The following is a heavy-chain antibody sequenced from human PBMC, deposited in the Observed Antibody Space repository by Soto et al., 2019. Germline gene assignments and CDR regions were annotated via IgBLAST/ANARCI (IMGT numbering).Heavy chain of an antibody. J-gene: IGHJ6*02. V-gene: IGHV4-39*01. CDR1: GGSISSSSYY. D-gene: IGHD2-21*02. CDR2: IYYSGST. CDR3: ARHGHYGGDCYPACGPDYYYYGMDV. Sequence: SETLSLTCTVSGGSISSSSYYWGWIRQPPGKGLEWIGSIYYSGSTYYNPSLKSRVTISVDTSKNQFSLKLSSVTAADTAVYYCARHGHYGGDCYPACGPDYYYYGMDVWGQGTTVTVSS.